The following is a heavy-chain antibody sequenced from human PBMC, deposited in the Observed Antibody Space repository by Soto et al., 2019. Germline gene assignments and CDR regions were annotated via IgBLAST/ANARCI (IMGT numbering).Heavy chain of an antibody. Sequence: QLHLVQSGAVVKKPGASVTVSCSASGYPVTAYYMHWVRQAPGRGLEWMGGINPATGAAKYTQTFQGRVTLTRATSTSSVFMELRRLPSEAPAVFSCARGGGVGVAGSAAFEMWGQGTLVTVSS. D-gene: IGHD3-3*01. CDR1: GYPVTAYY. V-gene: IGHV1-2*02. CDR2: INPATGAA. CDR3: ARGGGVGVAGSAAFEM. J-gene: IGHJ3*02.